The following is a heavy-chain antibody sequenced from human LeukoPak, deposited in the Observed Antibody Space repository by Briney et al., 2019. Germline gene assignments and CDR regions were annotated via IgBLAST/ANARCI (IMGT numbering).Heavy chain of an antibody. V-gene: IGHV3-23*01. CDR3: TRPDDYGDY. CDR2: ISGSGDYT. CDR1: GFTFSSHG. D-gene: IGHD1-14*01. Sequence: GGSLRLSCAASGFTFSSHGMSWVRQAPGKGLEWVSTISGSGDYTYYADSVKGRFTISRDNSKNTLYLQMNSLKTEDTAVYYCTRPDDYGDYWGQGTLVTVSS. J-gene: IGHJ4*02.